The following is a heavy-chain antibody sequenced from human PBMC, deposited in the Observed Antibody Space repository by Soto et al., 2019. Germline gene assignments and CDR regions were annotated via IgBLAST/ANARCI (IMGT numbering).Heavy chain of an antibody. D-gene: IGHD2-15*01. CDR1: GASIASDHW. J-gene: IGHJ4*02. V-gene: IGHV4-4*02. Sequence: SETLSLTWAVSGASIASDHWWTWIRQPPGKGLEWIAEVRHTGSTEYSPSLRSRVTISVDKSKNQISLKVSSVTAADTAVYYCTRRPYRSTSGGIDYWGQGTLVTVSS. CDR2: VRHTGST. CDR3: TRRPYRSTSGGIDY.